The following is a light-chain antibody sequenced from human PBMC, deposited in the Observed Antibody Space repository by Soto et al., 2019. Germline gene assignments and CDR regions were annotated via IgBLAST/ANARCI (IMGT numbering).Light chain of an antibody. Sequence: QSALTQPASVSGSPGQSITISGTGTSSDIGDYNYVSWYQQHPGKAPKLMIYEVSNRPSGVSNRFSGSKSGNTASLTISGLQSEYEADYYCSSYTSSSTYVFGTWPKVTVL. CDR1: SSDIGDYNY. CDR2: EVS. J-gene: IGLJ1*01. V-gene: IGLV2-14*01. CDR3: SSYTSSSTYV.